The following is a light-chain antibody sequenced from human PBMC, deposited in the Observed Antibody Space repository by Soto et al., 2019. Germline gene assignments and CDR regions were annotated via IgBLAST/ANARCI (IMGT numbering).Light chain of an antibody. V-gene: IGLV2-8*01. J-gene: IGLJ2*01. Sequence: QSVLTPPPSAAGSPGQSVTISCTGTSSDVGGYNYVSWYQQHPGKAPKLIIYEVSKRPSGVPDHFSGSKSGNTASLTVSGLQADDEADYYCTSFGGSNHVVFGGGTKLTVL. CDR1: SSDVGGYNY. CDR3: TSFGGSNHVV. CDR2: EVS.